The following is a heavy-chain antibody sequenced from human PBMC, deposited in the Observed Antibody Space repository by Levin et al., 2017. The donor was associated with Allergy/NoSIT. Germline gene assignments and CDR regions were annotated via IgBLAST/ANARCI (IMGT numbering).Heavy chain of an antibody. V-gene: IGHV4-59*01. J-gene: IGHJ2*01. CDR1: GGSISSYQ. D-gene: IGHD3-22*01. CDR3: ARAGYYYESSGPYHWYFDL. Sequence: SETLSLTCGVFGGSISSYQWSWIRQSPGKGLEWIGYVSDSGSTNSNPSLKSRVTISVDPSKKQFSLNLTSVTAADTAMYYCARAGYYYESSGPYHWYFDLWGRGTLVTVSS. CDR2: VSDSGST.